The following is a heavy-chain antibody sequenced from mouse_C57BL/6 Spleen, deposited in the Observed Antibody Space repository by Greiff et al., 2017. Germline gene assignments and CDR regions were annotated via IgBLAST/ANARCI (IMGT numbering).Heavy chain of an antibody. CDR3: ARRDYYGSSYGFDY. Sequence: QVQLQQSGAELVRPGASVKLSCKASGYTFTDYYINWVKQRPGQGLEWIARIYPGSGNTYYNEKFKGKATLTAEKSSSTAYMQLSSLTSEDSAVXFCARRDYYGSSYGFDYWGQGTTLTVSS. CDR1: GYTFTDYY. V-gene: IGHV1-76*01. D-gene: IGHD1-1*01. CDR2: IYPGSGNT. J-gene: IGHJ2*01.